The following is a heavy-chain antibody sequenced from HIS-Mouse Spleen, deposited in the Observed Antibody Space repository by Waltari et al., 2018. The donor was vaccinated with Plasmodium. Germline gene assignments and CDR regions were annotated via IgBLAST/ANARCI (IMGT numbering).Heavy chain of an antibody. CDR1: GYTFTGYY. Sequence: QVQLVQSGAEVKKPGASVKVSCKASGYTFTGYYMHWVRQAPGQGLEWMGWINPSSGGTKYARKFQGRVTMTRDTSISTAYMELSRLRSDDTAVYYCARDHWGDAFDIWGQGTMVTVSS. J-gene: IGHJ3*02. V-gene: IGHV1-2*02. CDR3: ARDHWGDAFDI. CDR2: INPSSGGT. D-gene: IGHD7-27*01.